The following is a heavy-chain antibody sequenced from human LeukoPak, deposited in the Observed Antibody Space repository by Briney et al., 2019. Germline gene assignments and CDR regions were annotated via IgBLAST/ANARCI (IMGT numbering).Heavy chain of an antibody. J-gene: IGHJ4*02. CDR3: ARDVSDENGSSSRIHLDS. V-gene: IGHV3-7*01. CDR1: GFTFSSYG. Sequence: GRSLRLSCAASGFTFSSYGMHWVRQAPGKGLEWVANIKQDGSEKYYVDSVKGRFTISRDNAKNSLYLQMDSLRAEDTAVYYCARDVSDENGSSSRIHLDSWGQGTLVSVPS. CDR2: IKQDGSEK. D-gene: IGHD6-6*01.